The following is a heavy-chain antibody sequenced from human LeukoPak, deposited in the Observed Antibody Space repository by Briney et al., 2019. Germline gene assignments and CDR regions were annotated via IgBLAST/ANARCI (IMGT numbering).Heavy chain of an antibody. Sequence: PGGSLRLSCAASGFTFSAYWMSWVRQAPGKGLEWVANIKQDGSKKSYVDSVKGRFTISRDNAKNSLYLQMNSLRAEDTAVYYCAKPYFSTVVAPFFDYWGQGTLVTVSS. CDR1: GFTFSAYW. J-gene: IGHJ4*02. D-gene: IGHD4-23*01. CDR3: AKPYFSTVVAPFFDY. V-gene: IGHV3-7*01. CDR2: IKQDGSKK.